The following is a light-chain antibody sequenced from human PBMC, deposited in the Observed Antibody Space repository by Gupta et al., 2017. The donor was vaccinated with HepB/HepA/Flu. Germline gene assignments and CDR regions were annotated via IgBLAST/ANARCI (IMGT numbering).Light chain of an antibody. Sequence: DIHMTPSPSSLSASVGDRVTITCRASQDIKHYLAWYQQKPGKVPKLLIYDAFALHSGVPSRFSGSRSGTEFTLTISSLQPEDFATYYCQQYGSSTITFGQGTKVEIK. CDR3: QQYGSSTIT. CDR2: DAF. J-gene: IGKJ1*01. V-gene: IGKV1-27*01. CDR1: QDIKHY.